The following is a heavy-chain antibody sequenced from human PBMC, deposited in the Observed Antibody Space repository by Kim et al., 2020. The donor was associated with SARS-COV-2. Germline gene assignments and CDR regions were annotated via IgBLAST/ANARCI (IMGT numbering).Heavy chain of an antibody. CDR2: IYYSGST. D-gene: IGHD1-1*01. Sequence: SETLSLTCTVSGGSISSSSYYWGWIRQPPGKGLEWIGSIYYSGSTYYNPSLKSRVTISVDTSKNQFSLKLSSVTAADTAVYYCARNVWNGEYYFDYWGQGTLVTVSS. CDR1: GGSISSSSYY. J-gene: IGHJ4*02. CDR3: ARNVWNGEYYFDY. V-gene: IGHV4-39*01.